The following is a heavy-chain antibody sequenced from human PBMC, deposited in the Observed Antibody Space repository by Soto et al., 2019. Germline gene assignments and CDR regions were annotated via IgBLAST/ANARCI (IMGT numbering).Heavy chain of an antibody. J-gene: IGHJ5*01. CDR2: IFSNGGT. CDR1: GDSGSNSNDC. Sequence: SETLCVTWDVAGDSGSNSNDCRSRNRRPPGRGLEWIGYIFSNGGTYLNPSLRGRLDMSIDASENSFSVTLTSVTAADTAVYYCAGQFMEASSAHVDDASWGRGILVTVS. D-gene: IGHD3-22*01. CDR3: AGQFMEASSAHVDDAS. V-gene: IGHV4-30-4*08.